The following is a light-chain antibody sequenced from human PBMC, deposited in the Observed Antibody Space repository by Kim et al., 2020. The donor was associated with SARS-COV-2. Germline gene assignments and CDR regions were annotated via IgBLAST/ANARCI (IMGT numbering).Light chain of an antibody. CDR3: QVWDSGVV. V-gene: IGLV3-1*01. CDR1: KLNQKF. J-gene: IGLJ3*02. Sequence: SLSPGHTATITCSGDKLNQKFISWYQQKAGQSPDMLIYRDYKRRSGIPERFSGSSAGDTAILTIRGTQATDEADYFCQVWDSGVVFGGGTRLTVL. CDR2: RDY.